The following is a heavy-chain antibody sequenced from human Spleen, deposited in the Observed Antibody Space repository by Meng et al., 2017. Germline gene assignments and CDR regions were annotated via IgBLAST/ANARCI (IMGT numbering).Heavy chain of an antibody. CDR2: INAVFGTT. CDR1: GYTFTSHA. D-gene: IGHD2-2*01. Sequence: SVKVSCKASGYTFTSHAIHWVRQAPGQRLEWMGGINAVFGTTNYAQKFQDRVTITSDESTSTVYMELTRLTSEDTAAYFCARKAGNCISTTCYSLDYWGQGTLVTVSS. J-gene: IGHJ4*02. V-gene: IGHV1-69*13. CDR3: ARKAGNCISTTCYSLDY.